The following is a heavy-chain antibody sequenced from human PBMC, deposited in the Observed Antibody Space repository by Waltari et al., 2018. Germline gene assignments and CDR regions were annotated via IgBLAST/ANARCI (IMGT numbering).Heavy chain of an antibody. CDR3: ARDDGSTSGADY. CDR2: INPKYGGT. D-gene: IGHD3-10*01. Sequence: QVQLVQSGAEVKRPGASVRVSCKASGFPFSDPYVRWVRQAPGQGLEWMGWINPKYGGTDYSQKFQGRVTMTGDTSISTAYMELNRLTSDDTAVYFCARDDGSTSGADYWGQGTLVTVSS. CDR1: GFPFSDPY. J-gene: IGHJ4*02. V-gene: IGHV1-2*02.